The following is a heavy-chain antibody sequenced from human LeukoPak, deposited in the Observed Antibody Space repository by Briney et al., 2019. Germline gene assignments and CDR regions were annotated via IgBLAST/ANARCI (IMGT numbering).Heavy chain of an antibody. CDR3: ARDSTSAPYAFDI. V-gene: IGHV4-31*03. Sequence: PSETLSLTCTVSGGSISSGGYYWSWIRQHPGKGLEWIGYIYYSGSTYYSPSLKSRVTISVDTSKNQFSLKLSSVTAADTAVYYCARDSTSAPYAFDIWGQGTMVTVSS. CDR1: GGSISSGGYY. J-gene: IGHJ3*02. D-gene: IGHD3-3*02. CDR2: IYYSGST.